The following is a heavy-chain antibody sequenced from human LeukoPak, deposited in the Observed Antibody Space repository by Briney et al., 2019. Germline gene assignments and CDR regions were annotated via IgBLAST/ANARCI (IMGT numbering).Heavy chain of an antibody. CDR2: IHSTGNS. CDR1: GGSISGTDLY. V-gene: IGHV4-39*01. CDR3: EKDSHLDV. Sequence: PSETLSLTCTVSGGSISGTDLYWGWLRQLPGKGLEWIGNIHSTGNSFCNPSLKSRVTISIDTSKNQFSLKLSSVTAADTAVYYCEKDSHLDVWGHGTTVTVSS. J-gene: IGHJ6*02. D-gene: IGHD2-15*01.